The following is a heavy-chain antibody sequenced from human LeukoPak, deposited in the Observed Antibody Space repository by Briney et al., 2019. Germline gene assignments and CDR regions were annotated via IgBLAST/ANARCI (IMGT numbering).Heavy chain of an antibody. CDR2: MNPNSGNT. Sequence: ASVKVSCKASGYTFTSYDINWVRQATGQGLEWMGWMNPNSGNTGYAQKFQGRVTMTRDMSTSTVYMELSSLRSEDTAVYYCARPAYDSSGYRYYFDYWGQGTLVTVSS. CDR3: ARPAYDSSGYRYYFDY. D-gene: IGHD3-22*01. CDR1: GYTFTSYD. V-gene: IGHV1-8*01. J-gene: IGHJ4*02.